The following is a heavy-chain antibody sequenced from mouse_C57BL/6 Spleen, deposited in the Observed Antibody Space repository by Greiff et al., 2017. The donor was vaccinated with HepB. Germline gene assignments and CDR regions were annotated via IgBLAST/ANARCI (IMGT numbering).Heavy chain of an antibody. D-gene: IGHD2-2*01. CDR3: AKWSGYDGPWFAY. J-gene: IGHJ3*01. V-gene: IGHV1-9*01. CDR1: GYTFPGYW. CDR2: ILPGSGST. Sequence: VQLQQSGAELMKPGASVKLSCKATGYTFPGYWIEWVKQRPGHGLEWIGEILPGSGSTNYNEKFKGKATFTADTSSKTAYIQLSSLTTEDSAIYYGAKWSGYDGPWFAYWGQGTLVTVSA.